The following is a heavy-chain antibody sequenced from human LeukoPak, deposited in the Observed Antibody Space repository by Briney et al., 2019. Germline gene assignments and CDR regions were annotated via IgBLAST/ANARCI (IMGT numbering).Heavy chain of an antibody. Sequence: ASAKVSCKASGYTFTSYDINWVRQATGQGLEWMGWMNPNSGNTGYAQKFQGRVTMTRNTSISTAYMELSSLRSEDTAVYYCARGGEGLYYFDYWGQGTLVTVSS. CDR1: GYTFTSYD. D-gene: IGHD3-16*01. J-gene: IGHJ4*02. CDR3: ARGGEGLYYFDY. V-gene: IGHV1-8*01. CDR2: MNPNSGNT.